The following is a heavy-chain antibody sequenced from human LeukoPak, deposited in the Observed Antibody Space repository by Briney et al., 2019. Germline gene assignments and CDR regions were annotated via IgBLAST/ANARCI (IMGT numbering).Heavy chain of an antibody. Sequence: ASVKVSCKASGYDFINFGISWVRQAPGQGREWMGWRSIYNGNTDYKLQGRVTMTTDTSTNTAYMEVRSLRSDDTAVYYCARGGPFPSSSSSRVYYLDYWGQGTLVTVSS. D-gene: IGHD6-6*01. CDR3: ARGGPFPSSSSSRVYYLDY. J-gene: IGHJ4*02. CDR1: GYDFINFG. CDR2: RSIYNGNT. V-gene: IGHV1-18*01.